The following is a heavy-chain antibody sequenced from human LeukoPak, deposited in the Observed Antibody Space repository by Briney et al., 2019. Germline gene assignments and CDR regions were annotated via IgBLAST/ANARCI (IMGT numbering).Heavy chain of an antibody. CDR3: ASDSSDWYFDL. Sequence: PSQTLSLTCTVSGGSISSGSYYWSWIRQPAGKGLEWIGRIYTSGSTNYNPSLKSRVTISVDTSKNQFSLKLSSVTAADTAVYYCASDSSDWYFDLWGRGTLVTVSS. D-gene: IGHD3-22*01. CDR2: IYTSGST. V-gene: IGHV4-61*02. CDR1: GGSISSGSYY. J-gene: IGHJ2*01.